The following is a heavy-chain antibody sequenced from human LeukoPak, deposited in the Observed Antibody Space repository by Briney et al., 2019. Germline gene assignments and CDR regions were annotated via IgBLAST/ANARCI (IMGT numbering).Heavy chain of an antibody. V-gene: IGHV3-9*01. CDR1: GFTFSSYA. J-gene: IGHJ4*02. Sequence: GQSLRLSCAASGFTFSSYAMSWVRQAPGKGLEWVAGITWNSGTIAYADSVKGRFTISRDNAKNSLYLEMNSLRAEDTALYYCTKDAVGSISGYLPDWGQGTLVTVSA. D-gene: IGHD5-12*01. CDR2: ITWNSGTI. CDR3: TKDAVGSISGYLPD.